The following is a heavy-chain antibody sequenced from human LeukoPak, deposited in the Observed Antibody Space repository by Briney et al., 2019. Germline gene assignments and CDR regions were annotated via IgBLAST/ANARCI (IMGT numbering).Heavy chain of an antibody. CDR3: AREGPRGNSQFDY. D-gene: IGHD4-23*01. CDR1: GFTFSSYG. CDR2: IWYDGSNK. Sequence: GGSLRPSCAASGFTFSSYGRHGVRQAPGKGREWVALIWYDGSNKYYADSVRGRFTISRDNSKNTLYLQMNSLRAEDTAIYYCAREGPRGNSQFDYWGQGTLVTVSS. V-gene: IGHV3-33*01. J-gene: IGHJ4*02.